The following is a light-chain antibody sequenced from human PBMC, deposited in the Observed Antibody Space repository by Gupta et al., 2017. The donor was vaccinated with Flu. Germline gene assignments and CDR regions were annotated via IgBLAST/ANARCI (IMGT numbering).Light chain of an antibody. V-gene: IGKV1-33*01. CDR3: QQYDNPLRVHT. CDR1: QDISNY. Sequence: DIQMNLSPSSLSASVGDRVTITCQASQDISNYLNWYQQKPGKAPKLLIYDASNLETGVPSRFSGSGSGTDFTFTISSLQPEDIATYYCQQYDNPLRVHTFGQGTKLEIK. J-gene: IGKJ2*01. CDR2: DAS.